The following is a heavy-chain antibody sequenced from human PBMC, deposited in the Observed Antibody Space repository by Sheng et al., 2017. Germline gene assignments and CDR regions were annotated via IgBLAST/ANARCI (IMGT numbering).Heavy chain of an antibody. D-gene: IGHD6-13*01. CDR3: ARDLRGMSNHFDN. Sequence: QVQLVQSGAEVKKPGSSVKVSRKASGDTFRSYVIAWVRQAPGQRLEWMGRIVVTLQKTHYAEKFQGRVAISADEGTNTAYMELISLTSDDTAVYYCARDLRGMSNHFDNWGQGTLVTVSS. J-gene: IGHJ4*02. V-gene: IGHV1-69*11. CDR2: IVVTLQKT. CDR1: GDTFRSYV.